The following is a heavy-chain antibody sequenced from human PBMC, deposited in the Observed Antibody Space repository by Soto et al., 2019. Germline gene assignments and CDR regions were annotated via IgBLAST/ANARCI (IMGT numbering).Heavy chain of an antibody. Sequence: SVKVSCKASGGTFSSYTISWVQQAPGQGLEWMGRIIPILGIANYAQKFQGRVTITADKSTSTAYMELSSLRSEDTAVYYCAREAVVAATWFDPWGQGTLVTVSS. CDR1: GGTFSSYT. CDR3: AREAVVAATWFDP. D-gene: IGHD2-15*01. J-gene: IGHJ5*02. CDR2: IIPILGIA. V-gene: IGHV1-69*04.